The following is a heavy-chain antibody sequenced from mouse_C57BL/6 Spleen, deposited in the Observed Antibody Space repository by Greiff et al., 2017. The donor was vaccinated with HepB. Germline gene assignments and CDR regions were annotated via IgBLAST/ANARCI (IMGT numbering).Heavy chain of an antibody. D-gene: IGHD1-1*01. Sequence: EVLLVEPGGDLVKPGASLKLSCAASGFTFSSYGMSWVRQTPDQRLEWVATISSGGSYTYYPDSVKGRFTISRDNATNTLYLQMSSLKSEDTAMYYCARVYYYGSSYAMDYWGQGTSVTVSS. CDR3: ARVYYYGSSYAMDY. CDR1: GFTFSSYG. V-gene: IGHV5-6*01. J-gene: IGHJ4*01. CDR2: ISSGGSYT.